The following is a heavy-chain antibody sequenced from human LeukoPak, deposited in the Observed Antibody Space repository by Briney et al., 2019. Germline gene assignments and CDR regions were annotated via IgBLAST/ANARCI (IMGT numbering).Heavy chain of an antibody. CDR3: ARETYYYDSSGYYYNYYYYYYMDV. Sequence: GGSLRLSCAASGFTFSSYSMNWVRQAPGKGLEWVSYISSSSSTIYYADSVKGRFTISRDNAKNPLYLQMNSLRAEDTAVYYCARETYYYDSSGYYYNYYYYYYMDVWGKGTTVTVSS. V-gene: IGHV3-48*01. J-gene: IGHJ6*03. CDR1: GFTFSSYS. CDR2: ISSSSSTI. D-gene: IGHD3-22*01.